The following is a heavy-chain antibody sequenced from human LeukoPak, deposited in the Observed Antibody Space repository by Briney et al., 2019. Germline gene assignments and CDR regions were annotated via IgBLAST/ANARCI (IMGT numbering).Heavy chain of an antibody. D-gene: IGHD3-22*01. CDR2: IYTSGST. J-gene: IGHJ4*02. CDR1: GGSISSYY. Sequence: SETLSLTCTVSGGSISSYYLSWIRQPPGKGLEWIGYIYTSGSTNYNPSLKSRVTISVDTSKNQFSLKLSSVTAADTAVYYCARYYYDSSGYYRFDYWGQGTLVTVSS. V-gene: IGHV4-4*09. CDR3: ARYYYDSSGYYRFDY.